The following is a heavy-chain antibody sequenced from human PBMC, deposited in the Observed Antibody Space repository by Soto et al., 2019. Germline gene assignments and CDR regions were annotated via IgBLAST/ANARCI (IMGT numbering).Heavy chain of an antibody. D-gene: IGHD6-6*01. V-gene: IGHV1-8*02. CDR2: MNPNTGST. CDR1: GYTFTSYD. Sequence: QVQLVQSGAVVRKPGASVKVSCTASGYTFTSYDLNWVRQTTGQGLEWMGWMNPNTGSTGFAQKFQGRLTMTRDTSKSTAYMELISLTSEDTALYYCARASHTSSVYYFYY. J-gene: IGHJ6*01. CDR3: ARASHTSSVYYFYY.